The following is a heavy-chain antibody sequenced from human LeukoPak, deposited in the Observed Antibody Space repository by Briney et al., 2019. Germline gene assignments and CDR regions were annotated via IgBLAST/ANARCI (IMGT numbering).Heavy chain of an antibody. D-gene: IGHD3-16*01. J-gene: IGHJ4*02. V-gene: IGHV4-59*01. CDR1: GGSISSYY. CDR2: IYYSGST. CDR3: ARVPSGSMITFEDGSEV. Sequence: SETLSLTCTVSGGSISSYYWSWIRQPPGKGLEWIGYIYYSGSTNYNPSLKSRVTISVDTSKNQFSLKLSSVTAADTAVSYCARVPSGSMITFEDGSEVWGQGTLVTVSS.